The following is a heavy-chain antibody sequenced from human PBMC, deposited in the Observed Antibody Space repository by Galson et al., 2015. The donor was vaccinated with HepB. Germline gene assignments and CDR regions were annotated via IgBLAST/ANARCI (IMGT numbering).Heavy chain of an antibody. Sequence: QSGAEVKKPGESPKISCKGSVYTFTSSWIGWVRQMPGKGLEWMGIIYPGDSDTRYSPSFQGQVTISADKSISTAYLQWSSLKASGTAMYYCARASTLVDAFDIWGQGTMVTVSS. J-gene: IGHJ3*02. CDR1: VYTFTSSW. V-gene: IGHV5-51*03. CDR3: ARASTLVDAFDI. CDR2: IYPGDSDT.